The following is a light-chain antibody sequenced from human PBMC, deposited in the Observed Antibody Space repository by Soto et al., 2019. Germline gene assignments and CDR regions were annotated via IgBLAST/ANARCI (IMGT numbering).Light chain of an antibody. CDR2: KVS. V-gene: IGKV2-30*01. CDR1: ESVVYSDGNTY. CDR3: MQGTHWPRT. J-gene: IGKJ5*01. Sequence: DVVMTQSPLSLPVTLGQPASISCRCIESVVYSDGNTYLNWFQQRPGQSPRRLIYKVSNRDSGVPDRFSGSGSGTDFTLKISRVEAEDVGVYYCMQGTHWPRTFGQGTRLEIK.